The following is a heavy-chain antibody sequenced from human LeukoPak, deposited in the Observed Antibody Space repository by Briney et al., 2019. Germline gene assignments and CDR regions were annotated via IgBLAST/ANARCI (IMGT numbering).Heavy chain of an antibody. CDR3: AKAGSTSYLNWFDP. D-gene: IGHD2-2*01. J-gene: IGHJ5*02. V-gene: IGHV3-30-3*01. CDR1: GFTFSSYA. Sequence: GGSLRLSCAASGFTFSSYAMHWVRQAPGKGLEWVAVISYDGSNKYYADSVKGRFTISRDNSKNTLYLQMNSLRAGDTAVYYCAKAGSTSYLNWFDPWGQGTLVTVSS. CDR2: ISYDGSNK.